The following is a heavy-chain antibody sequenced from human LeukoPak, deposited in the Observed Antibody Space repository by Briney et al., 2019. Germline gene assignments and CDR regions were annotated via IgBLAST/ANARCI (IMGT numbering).Heavy chain of an antibody. CDR3: AKDSRRTVTTPGYYYGMDV. V-gene: IGHV3-30*18. CDR1: GFTFSGYG. CDR2: ISYDGSNK. D-gene: IGHD4-4*01. J-gene: IGHJ6*02. Sequence: GRSLRLSCAASGFTFSGYGMHWVRQAPGKGLEWVAVISYDGSNKYYADSVKGRFTISRDNSKNTLYLQMNSLRAEDTAVYYCAKDSRRTVTTPGYYYGMDVWGQGTTVTVSS.